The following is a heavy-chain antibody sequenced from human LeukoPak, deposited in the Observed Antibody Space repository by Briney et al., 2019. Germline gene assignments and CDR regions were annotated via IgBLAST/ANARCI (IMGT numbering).Heavy chain of an antibody. Sequence: QAPGQGLEWMGGXIPIFGTANYAQKFQGRVTITADESTSTAYMELSSLRSEDTAVYYCASPAVAGNPYYYYYGMDVWGQGTTVTVSS. CDR3: ASPAVAGNPYYYYYGMDV. CDR2: XIPIFGTA. J-gene: IGHJ6*02. V-gene: IGHV1-69*01. D-gene: IGHD6-19*01.